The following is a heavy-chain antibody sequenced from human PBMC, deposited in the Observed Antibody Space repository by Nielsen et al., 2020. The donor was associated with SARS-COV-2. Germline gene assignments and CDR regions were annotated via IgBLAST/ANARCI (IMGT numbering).Heavy chain of an antibody. V-gene: IGHV3-23*01. Sequence: GESLKISCAASGFTFSSYGMHWVRRAPGKGLEWVSAISAGGTTTHSADSVKGRFIISRDNAQNILFLQMNSLRVEDTAVYYCAKGDGDSWSPFLYLDNWGQGTLVTVSS. CDR1: GFTFSSYG. J-gene: IGHJ4*02. D-gene: IGHD6-13*01. CDR2: ISAGGTTT. CDR3: AKGDGDSWSPFLYLDN.